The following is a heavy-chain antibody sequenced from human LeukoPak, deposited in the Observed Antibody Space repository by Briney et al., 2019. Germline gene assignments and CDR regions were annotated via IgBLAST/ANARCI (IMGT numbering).Heavy chain of an antibody. J-gene: IGHJ4*02. V-gene: IGHV3-74*01. CDR1: GFTFSSYW. Sequence: PGGSLRLSCAASGFTFSSYWMHWVRQAPGKGLVWVSRINSDGSSTYYADSLKGRFTISRDNAKNTLYLQMNSLRAEDTAVYYCARKGGTDFDPPDFRGQGTLVTVSS. CDR3: ARKGGTDFDPPDF. D-gene: IGHD1-26*01. CDR2: INSDGSST.